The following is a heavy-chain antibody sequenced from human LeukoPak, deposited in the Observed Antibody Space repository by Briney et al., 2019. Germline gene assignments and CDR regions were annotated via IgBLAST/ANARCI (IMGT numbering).Heavy chain of an antibody. CDR2: MYYSGST. J-gene: IGHJ4*02. CDR1: GGSISSYY. V-gene: IGHV4-59*01. D-gene: IGHD3-9*01. CDR3: ASYFMDAFDY. Sequence: SETLSLTCTVSGGSISSYYWSWIRQPPGKGLEWIGYMYYSGSTNYNPSLKSRVTISVDTSKNQFSLKLSSVTAADTAVYYCASYFMDAFDYWGQGTLVTVSS.